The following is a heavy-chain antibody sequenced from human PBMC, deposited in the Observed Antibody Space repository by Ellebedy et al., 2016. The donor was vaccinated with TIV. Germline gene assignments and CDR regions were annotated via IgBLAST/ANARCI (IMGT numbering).Heavy chain of an antibody. D-gene: IGHD5-24*01. V-gene: IGHV3-23*01. Sequence: GGSLRLXCAASGFTFSRTAMSWVRQAPGKGLEWVSVISGSSVTTDYADSVKGRFTISRDNSKNTLILQMNSLRAEDTAEYYCARQREGYNFHYFDSWGQGTLVTVSS. J-gene: IGHJ4*02. CDR1: GFTFSRTA. CDR2: ISGSSVTT. CDR3: ARQREGYNFHYFDS.